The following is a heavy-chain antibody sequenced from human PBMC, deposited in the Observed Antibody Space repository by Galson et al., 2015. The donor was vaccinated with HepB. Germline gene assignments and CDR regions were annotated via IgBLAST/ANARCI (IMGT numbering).Heavy chain of an antibody. CDR1: GFAFGTHS. V-gene: IGHV3-23*01. Sequence: SLRLSCAASGFAFGTHSMTWVRQAPGKGLQWVSTITAGGRTTYAESMTGRFTVSRDNSNNRVYLQMNSLRVADTAVYYCAKGAERRLTTMTSHNYFDHWGRGALVTVSS. CDR3: AKGAERRLTTMTSHNYFDH. J-gene: IGHJ4*02. CDR2: ITAGGRT. D-gene: IGHD2-2*01.